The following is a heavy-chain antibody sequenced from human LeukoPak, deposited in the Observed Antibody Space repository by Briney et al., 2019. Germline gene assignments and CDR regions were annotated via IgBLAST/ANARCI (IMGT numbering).Heavy chain of an antibody. Sequence: KSSETLSLTCTVSGGSISSYYWSWLRQPPGKGLVWIGYIYYSGSTNYNPSLKSRVTISVDTSKNQFSLKLSSVTAADTAVYYRARDDRYSSSSGYFQHWGQGTLVTVSS. CDR2: IYYSGST. CDR1: GGSISSYY. J-gene: IGHJ1*01. V-gene: IGHV4-59*01. D-gene: IGHD6-6*01. CDR3: ARDDRYSSSSGYFQH.